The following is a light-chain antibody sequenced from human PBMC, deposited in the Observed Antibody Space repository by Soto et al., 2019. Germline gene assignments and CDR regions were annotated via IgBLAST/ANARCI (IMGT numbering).Light chain of an antibody. CDR3: QQYGSSRT. CDR1: RGISSY. CDR2: SAS. Sequence: IQWSQSPSSLSRSLVCRAPITCQASRGISSYLAWYQQKPGKAPKLLVYSASTLQSGVPSRFSGSGSGTDFTLTISRLEPEDFAVYYCQQYGSSRTFGQGTKVDIK. V-gene: IGKV1-9*01. J-gene: IGKJ1*01.